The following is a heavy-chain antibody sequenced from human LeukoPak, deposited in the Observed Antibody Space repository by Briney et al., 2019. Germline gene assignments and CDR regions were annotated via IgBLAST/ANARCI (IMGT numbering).Heavy chain of an antibody. J-gene: IGHJ3*02. CDR2: ISGSSSTK. CDR1: GFTFSFYI. CDR3: ARIHGLSYYDSSGYYPDAFDI. D-gene: IGHD3-22*01. V-gene: IGHV3-48*01. Sequence: PGGSLRLSCAASGFTFSFYIMNWVRQAPGKGLEWVSNISGSSSTKYYADSVKGRFTISRDNSKNTLYLQMNSLRAEDTAVYYCARIHGLSYYDSSGYYPDAFDIWGQGTMVTVSS.